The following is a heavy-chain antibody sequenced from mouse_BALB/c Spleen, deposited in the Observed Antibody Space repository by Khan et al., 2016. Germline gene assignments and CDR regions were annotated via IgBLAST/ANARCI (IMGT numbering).Heavy chain of an antibody. J-gene: IGHJ2*01. CDR3: ARHDYFDY. V-gene: IGHV3-2*02. CDR2: ISYSGST. CDR1: GYSITSDYA. Sequence: EVQLQESGPGLVKPSQSLSLTCTVTGYSITSDYAWNWIRQFPGNKLEWMGYISYSGSTSYNPSLKSRISITRDTSKNQFLLQLNSVTTEDTATYYCARHDYFDYWGQGTTLTVSS.